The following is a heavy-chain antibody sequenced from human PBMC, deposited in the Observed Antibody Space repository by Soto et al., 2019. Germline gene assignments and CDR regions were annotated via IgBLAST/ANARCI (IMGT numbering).Heavy chain of an antibody. CDR2: MNPNSGNT. J-gene: IGHJ6*02. Sequence: QVQLVQSGAEVEKPGASVKVSCKASGYTLTSYDINWVRQVTGQGLEWMGWMNPNSGNTGSPQKFQGRVTMTRNTSINTAYLDLSSLRSEDTAVYYCAIRHDGRQSSMDVWGQGTTVTVS. D-gene: IGHD1-1*01. CDR1: GYTLTSYD. V-gene: IGHV1-8*01. CDR3: AIRHDGRQSSMDV.